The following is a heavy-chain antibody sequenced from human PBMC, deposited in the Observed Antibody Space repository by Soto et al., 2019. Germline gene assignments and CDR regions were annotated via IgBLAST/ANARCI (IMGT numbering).Heavy chain of an antibody. CDR1: GGTFSSYA. J-gene: IGHJ4*02. CDR2: IIPIFGTA. V-gene: IGHV1-69*13. D-gene: IGHD2-2*02. Sequence: ASVKVSCKASGGTFSSYAISWVRQAPGQGLEWMGGIIPIFGTANYAQKFQGRVTITADESTSTAYMELSSLRSEDTAVYYCARSAGGGIYCSSTSCYTGFDYWGQGTLVTVSS. CDR3: ARSAGGGIYCSSTSCYTGFDY.